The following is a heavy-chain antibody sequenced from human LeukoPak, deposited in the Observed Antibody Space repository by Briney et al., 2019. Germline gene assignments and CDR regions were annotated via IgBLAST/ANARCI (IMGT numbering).Heavy chain of an antibody. Sequence: PSETLSLTCTVSGGSISSYYWSWIRQPPGKGLEWIGYIYYSGSTNYNPSLKSRVTISVDTSKNQFSLKLSSVTAADTAVYYCARSIFSPYYMDVWGKGTTVTVSS. V-gene: IGHV4-59*12. D-gene: IGHD3-3*02. CDR1: GGSISSYY. CDR2: IYYSGST. CDR3: ARSIFSPYYMDV. J-gene: IGHJ6*03.